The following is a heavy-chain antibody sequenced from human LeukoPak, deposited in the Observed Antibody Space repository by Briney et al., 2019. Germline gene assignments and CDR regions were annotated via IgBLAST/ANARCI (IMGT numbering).Heavy chain of an antibody. CDR1: GGSFSGYY. Sequence: SETLSLTCAVYGGSFSGYYWSWIRQPPGKGLEWIGSIYHSGSTYYNPSLESRVTISVDTSKNQFSLKLSSVTAADTAVYYCAREGLNMVRGVIPKEAWGWFDPWGQGTLVTVSS. CDR2: IYHSGST. CDR3: AREGLNMVRGVIPKEAWGWFDP. V-gene: IGHV4-34*01. D-gene: IGHD3-10*01. J-gene: IGHJ5*02.